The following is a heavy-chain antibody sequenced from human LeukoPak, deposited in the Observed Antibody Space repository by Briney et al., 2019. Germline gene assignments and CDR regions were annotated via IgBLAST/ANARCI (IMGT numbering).Heavy chain of an antibody. V-gene: IGHV4-30-4*01. CDR2: IYYSGST. D-gene: IGHD4-17*01. Sequence: PSETLSLTCTVSGGSISSGDYYWRWIRQPPGKGLEWIGYIYYSGSTYYNPSLKSRVTISVDTSKNQFSLKLSSVTAADTAVYYCARGDGDYAWSSNWFDPWGQGTLVTVSS. CDR3: ARGDGDYAWSSNWFDP. J-gene: IGHJ5*02. CDR1: GGSISSGDYY.